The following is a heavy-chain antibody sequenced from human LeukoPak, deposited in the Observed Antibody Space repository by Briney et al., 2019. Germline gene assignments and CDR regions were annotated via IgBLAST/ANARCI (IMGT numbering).Heavy chain of an antibody. CDR2: ISSSSSTI. V-gene: IGHV3-48*04. CDR3: ARDLATLGGICDY. D-gene: IGHD1-26*01. CDR1: GFTFSSYS. J-gene: IGHJ4*02. Sequence: GGSLRLSCAASGFTFSSYSMNWVRQAPGKGLEWVSYISSSSSTIYYADSVKGRFTISRDNAKNSLFLQMNSLRAGDTAVYYCARDLATLGGICDYWGQGTLVTVSS.